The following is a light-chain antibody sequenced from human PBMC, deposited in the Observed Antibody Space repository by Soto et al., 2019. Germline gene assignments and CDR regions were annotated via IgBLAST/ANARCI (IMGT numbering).Light chain of an antibody. Sequence: QAVVTQPASVSGSPGQSITISCTGTSSDLGTYNLVSWYQQHPGKAPKLTIYEATKRPSGVSNRFSGSKSGNTASLTISGLQAEDEADYYCCSYAGGSTLVFGGGTKLTVL. V-gene: IGLV2-23*01. CDR3: CSYAGGSTLV. CDR1: SSDLGTYNL. J-gene: IGLJ3*02. CDR2: EAT.